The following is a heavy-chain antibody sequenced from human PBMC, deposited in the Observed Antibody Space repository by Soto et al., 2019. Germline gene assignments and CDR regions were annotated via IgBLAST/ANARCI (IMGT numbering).Heavy chain of an antibody. CDR3: ARVIAGSSYD. V-gene: IGHV4-34*01. CDR1: GGSISHYY. Sequence: SETLSLTCTVSGGSISHYYWSWIRQPPGKGLEWIGEINHSGSTNYNPSLKSRVTISVDTSKNQFSLKLSSVTAADTAVYYCARVIAGSSYDWGQGTLVTVSS. D-gene: IGHD6-6*01. CDR2: INHSGST. J-gene: IGHJ4*02.